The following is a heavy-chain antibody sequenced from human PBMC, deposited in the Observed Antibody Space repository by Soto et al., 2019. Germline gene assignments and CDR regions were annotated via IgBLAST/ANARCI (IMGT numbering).Heavy chain of an antibody. CDR2: FYYSGST. J-gene: IGHJ5*02. CDR3: ARSVFP. Sequence: PSETLSLTCTVSGGSISSSSYYWGWIRQPPGKGLEWIGYFYYSGSTYYNPSLKSRVTISVNTSKNQFSLKLSSVTAADTAVYYCARSVFPWGQGTLVTRLL. CDR1: GGSISSSSYY. V-gene: IGHV4-31*03.